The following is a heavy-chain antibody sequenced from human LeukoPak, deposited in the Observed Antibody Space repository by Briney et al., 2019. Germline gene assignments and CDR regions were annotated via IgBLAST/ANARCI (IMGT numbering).Heavy chain of an antibody. CDR2: INPNSGGT. Sequence: ASVKVSCKASGYTFTGYYMHWVRQAPGQGLERMGWINPNSGGTNYAQKFQGRVTMTRDTSISTAYMELSRLRSDDTAVYYCARDRYSYDPYYFDYWGQGTLVTVSS. D-gene: IGHD5-18*01. CDR3: ARDRYSYDPYYFDY. J-gene: IGHJ4*02. CDR1: GYTFTGYY. V-gene: IGHV1-2*02.